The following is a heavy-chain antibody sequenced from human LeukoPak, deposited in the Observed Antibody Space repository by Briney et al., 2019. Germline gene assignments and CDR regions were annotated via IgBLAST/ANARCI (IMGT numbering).Heavy chain of an antibody. CDR1: GFTFDDYA. Sequence: PGRSLRLSCAASGFTFDDYAMHWVRQAPGKGLEWVSGISWNSGSIGYADSVKGRFTISRDNAKNSLYLQMNGLRAEDTALYYCAKALGDWGQGTLVTVSS. J-gene: IGHJ4*02. D-gene: IGHD3-10*01. V-gene: IGHV3-9*01. CDR2: ISWNSGSI. CDR3: AKALGD.